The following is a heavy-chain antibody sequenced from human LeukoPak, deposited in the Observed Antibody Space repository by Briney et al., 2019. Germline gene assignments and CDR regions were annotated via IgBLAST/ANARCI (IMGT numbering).Heavy chain of an antibody. V-gene: IGHV1-18*01. CDR3: ARGYCSSTSCSTFGY. CDR1: GYTFTSYG. Sequence: GASVKVSCKASGYTFTSYGISWVRQAPGQGLEWMGWISAYNGNTNYAQELQGRVTMTTDTSTSTAYMELRSLRSDDTAVYYCARGYCSSTSCSTFGYWGQGTLVTVSS. J-gene: IGHJ4*02. D-gene: IGHD2-2*01. CDR2: ISAYNGNT.